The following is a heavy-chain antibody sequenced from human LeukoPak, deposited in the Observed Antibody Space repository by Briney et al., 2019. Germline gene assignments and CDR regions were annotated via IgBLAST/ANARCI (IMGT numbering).Heavy chain of an antibody. V-gene: IGHV1-18*01. J-gene: IGHJ4*02. CDR3: ARGANMYSSSSADY. D-gene: IGHD6-6*01. CDR1: GYTFISYG. Sequence: ASVKVSCKASGYTFISYGISWVRQAPGQGLEWMGWISAYNGNTNYAQKLQGRVTMTTDTSTSTAYMELRSLRSDDTAVYYCARGANMYSSSSADYWGQGTLVTVSS. CDR2: ISAYNGNT.